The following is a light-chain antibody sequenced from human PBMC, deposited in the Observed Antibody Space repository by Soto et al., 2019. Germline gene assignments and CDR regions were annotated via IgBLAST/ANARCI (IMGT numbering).Light chain of an antibody. Sequence: QSVLTQPASVSGSPGQSITISCTGTSSDVGSYNLVSWYQQHPGKAPKLVIYEGSKRPSGVSNRFSGSKSGNTASLTISGLEAEDEADYCWCSYAGSGYVFGTGTKVTVL. CDR3: CSYAGSGYV. CDR1: SSDVGSYNL. J-gene: IGLJ1*01. V-gene: IGLV2-23*01. CDR2: EGS.